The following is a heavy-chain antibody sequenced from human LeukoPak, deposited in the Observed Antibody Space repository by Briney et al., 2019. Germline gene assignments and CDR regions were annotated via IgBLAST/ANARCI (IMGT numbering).Heavy chain of an antibody. Sequence: GGSLRLSCAASGFTFSSNAMSWVRQAPGKGLEWVSVISGSADSTYHADSVKGRFTVSRDNSKNTLYLQMNSLRAEDTALYYCAKDNVATGTTSAFDYWGQGTLVTVSS. J-gene: IGHJ4*02. D-gene: IGHD1-1*01. V-gene: IGHV3-23*01. CDR3: AKDNVATGTTSAFDY. CDR2: ISGSADST. CDR1: GFTFSSNA.